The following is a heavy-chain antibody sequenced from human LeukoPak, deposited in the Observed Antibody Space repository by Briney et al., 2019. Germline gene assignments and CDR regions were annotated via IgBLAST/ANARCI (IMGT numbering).Heavy chain of an antibody. CDR1: GFTFSSYA. J-gene: IGHJ4*02. CDR2: ISGSDGIT. Sequence: PEGSLRLSCTASGFTFSSYAMSWVRQAPGKGLEWVSTISGSDGITYYADSVKGRFTISRDNSKNTLYLQMNSLRAEDTAVYYCAKDWGSGWYLDYWGQGTLVTVSS. D-gene: IGHD6-19*01. CDR3: AKDWGSGWYLDY. V-gene: IGHV3-23*01.